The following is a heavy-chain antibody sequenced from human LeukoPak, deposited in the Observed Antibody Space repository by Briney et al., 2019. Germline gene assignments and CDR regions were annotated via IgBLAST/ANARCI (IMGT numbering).Heavy chain of an antibody. J-gene: IGHJ5*02. CDR3: ARGGVGCSSTSCYQWFDP. D-gene: IGHD2-2*01. CDR2: MNPNSGNT. V-gene: IGHV1-8*01. CDR1: GYTFTSYD. Sequence: GASVEVSCKDSGYTFTSYDINWVRQATGQGLEWMGWMNPNSGNTGYAQKFQGRVTMTRNTSISTAYMELSSLRSEDTAVYYCARGGVGCSSTSCYQWFDPWGQGTLVTVSS.